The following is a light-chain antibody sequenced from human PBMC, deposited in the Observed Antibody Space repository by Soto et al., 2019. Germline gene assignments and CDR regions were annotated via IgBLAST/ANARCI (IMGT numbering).Light chain of an antibody. Sequence: QSALTQPRSVSGSPGQSVTISCTGTNSDVGGYNYVSWYQQHPGKAPKFMIYDVSERPSGVPDRFSGSKSGNTASLTISGLQVEDEAEYYCCSYAGSNYLAIFGGGTKLTVL. CDR2: DVS. J-gene: IGLJ2*01. CDR3: CSYAGSNYLAI. CDR1: NSDVGGYNY. V-gene: IGLV2-11*01.